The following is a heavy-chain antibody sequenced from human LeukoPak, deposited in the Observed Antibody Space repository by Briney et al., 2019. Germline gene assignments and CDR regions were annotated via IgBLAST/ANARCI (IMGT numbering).Heavy chain of an antibody. CDR2: IIPIFGTA. Sequence: SVKVSCKASGGTFSSYAISWVRQAPGQGLEWMGGIIPIFGTANYAQKFQGRVTITADESTSTAYMELSSLRSEDTAVYYCARTLPGGPQDCSSTRCYGGGYFDYWGQGTLVTVSS. V-gene: IGHV1-69*01. CDR3: ARTLPGGPQDCSSTRCYGGGYFDY. D-gene: IGHD2-2*01. CDR1: GGTFSSYA. J-gene: IGHJ4*02.